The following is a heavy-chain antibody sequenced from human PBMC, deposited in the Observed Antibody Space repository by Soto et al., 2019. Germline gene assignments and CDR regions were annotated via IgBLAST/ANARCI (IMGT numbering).Heavy chain of an antibody. Sequence: QARLVESGGGLVKPGGSLRLSCAASGFSFSDYYMSWIRQAPGKGLEWVSYISSSGSHTNYADSVKGRFTISRDNAKDSLYLQINSLRAEDTAVYYCAKDHNPPYYHCSGPYYGMDVGGQGTTVTVSS. CDR3: AKDHNPPYYHCSGPYYGMDV. CDR2: ISSSGSHT. CDR1: GFSFSDYY. V-gene: IGHV3-11*05. J-gene: IGHJ6*02. D-gene: IGHD3-10*01.